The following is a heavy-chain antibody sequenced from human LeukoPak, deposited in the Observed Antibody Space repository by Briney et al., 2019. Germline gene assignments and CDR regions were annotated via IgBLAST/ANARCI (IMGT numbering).Heavy chain of an antibody. V-gene: IGHV3-48*02. CDR1: GFTFSSYS. D-gene: IGHD3-10*01. J-gene: IGHJ4*02. Sequence: PGGSLRLRCGASGFTFSSYSMNWVRQARGMGLECGSYSSSSSSALYYADPGKGRFTNSRDNAKNSLYLQMNSLRDEDMAVYYCARDGRELYYGPGNYYKQIDYWGQGTLVTVS. CDR2: SSSSSSAL. CDR3: ARDGRELYYGPGNYYKQIDY.